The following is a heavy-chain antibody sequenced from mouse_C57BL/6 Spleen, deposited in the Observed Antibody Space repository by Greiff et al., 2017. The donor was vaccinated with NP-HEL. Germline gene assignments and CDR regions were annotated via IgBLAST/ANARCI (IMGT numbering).Heavy chain of an antibody. V-gene: IGHV1-80*01. CDR3: ARRGLYYLDD. CDR2: IYPGDGDT. J-gene: IGHJ2*01. Sequence: QVQLQQSGAELVKPGASVKISCKASGYAFSSYWMNWVKQRPGKGLEWIGQIYPGDGDTNYNGKFKGKATLTADKSSSTAYMQLSSLTSEDSEVYFCARRGLYYLDDGGQGTTLTVAS. D-gene: IGHD3-3*01. CDR1: GYAFSSYW.